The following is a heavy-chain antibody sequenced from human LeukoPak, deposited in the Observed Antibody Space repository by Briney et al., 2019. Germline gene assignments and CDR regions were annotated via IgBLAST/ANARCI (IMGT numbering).Heavy chain of an antibody. J-gene: IGHJ4*02. D-gene: IGHD3-3*01. CDR2: INHSGST. Sequence: SETLSLTCAVYGGSFSGYYWSWIRQPPGKGLEWIGEINHSGSTNYNPSLKSRVTISVDTSKNQFSLKLSSVTAADTAVYYCARRGGITIFGVVTYRSPFDYWGQGTLVTVSS. CDR3: ARRGGITIFGVVTYRSPFDY. CDR1: GGSFSGYY. V-gene: IGHV4-34*01.